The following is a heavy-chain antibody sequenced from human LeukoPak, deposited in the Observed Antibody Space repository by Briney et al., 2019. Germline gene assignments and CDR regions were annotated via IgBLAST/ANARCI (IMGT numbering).Heavy chain of an antibody. CDR2: INPSGGST. CDR3: AREWGYGSGSAGAFDI. J-gene: IGHJ3*02. CDR1: GYTFTSYY. D-gene: IGHD3-10*01. V-gene: IGHV1-46*01. Sequence: ASVKVSCKASGYTFTSYYMHWVRQAPGQGLEWMGIINPSGGSTSYAQKFQGRVTMTRDMSTSTVYMELSSLRSEDTAVYYCAREWGYGSGSAGAFDIWGQGTMVTVSS.